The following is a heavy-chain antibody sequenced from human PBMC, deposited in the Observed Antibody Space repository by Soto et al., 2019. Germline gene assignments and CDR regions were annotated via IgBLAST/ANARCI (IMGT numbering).Heavy chain of an antibody. J-gene: IGHJ3*02. CDR1: GFSFSGAW. Sequence: EERLVESGGGSVRPGESLRLSCAASGFSFSGAWMSWIRQAPGKGPEWVGRLKSKASGGTADYAAPVNGRFTISRDDSKKTLYLQMNSLKTEDTAVYFCTTWGYILSQGTIVTVSS. CDR3: TTWGYI. CDR2: LKSKASGGTA. D-gene: IGHD7-27*01. V-gene: IGHV3-15*07.